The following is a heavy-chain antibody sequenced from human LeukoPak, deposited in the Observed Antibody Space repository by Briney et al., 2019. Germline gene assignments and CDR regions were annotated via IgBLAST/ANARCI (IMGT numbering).Heavy chain of an antibody. J-gene: IGHJ4*02. CDR1: GGSISSGSYY. Sequence: PSETLSLTCTVSGGSISSGSYYWSWIRQPAGKGLEWIGRIYTSGSTNYNPSLKSRVTISVDTSKNQFSLKLSSVTAADTAVYFCARRRGVSGWYYHDYWGQGTLVTVSS. CDR3: ARRRGVSGWYYHDY. D-gene: IGHD6-19*01. CDR2: IYTSGST. V-gene: IGHV4-61*02.